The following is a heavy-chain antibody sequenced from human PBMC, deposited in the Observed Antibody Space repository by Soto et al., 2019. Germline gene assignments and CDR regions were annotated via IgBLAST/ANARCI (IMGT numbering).Heavy chain of an antibody. CDR1: GFTFSYAW. CDR2: IKSKTDGGVV. CDR3: TTHGQN. Sequence: EVQLVESGGGLVKPGGSLRLSCAASGFTFSYAWMSWVRQAPGKGLEWVGRIKSKTDGGVVDYTSPVKGRFTISRDDSKNTLYLQMNSLKTEDTAFYYCTTHGQNWGQGTLVTVSS. V-gene: IGHV3-15*01. J-gene: IGHJ4*02.